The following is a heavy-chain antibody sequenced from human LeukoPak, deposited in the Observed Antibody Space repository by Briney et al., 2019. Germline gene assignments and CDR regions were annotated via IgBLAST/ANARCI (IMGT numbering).Heavy chain of an antibody. J-gene: IGHJ4*02. D-gene: IGHD3-22*01. Sequence: SETLSLTCAVYGGSFSGYYWSWIRQPPGKGLEWIGEINHSGSTNYNPSLKSRVTISVDTSKDQFSLKLSSVTAADTAVYYCARGRYYYDSSGFNYWGQGTLVTVSS. CDR1: GGSFSGYY. V-gene: IGHV4-34*01. CDR3: ARGRYYYDSSGFNY. CDR2: INHSGST.